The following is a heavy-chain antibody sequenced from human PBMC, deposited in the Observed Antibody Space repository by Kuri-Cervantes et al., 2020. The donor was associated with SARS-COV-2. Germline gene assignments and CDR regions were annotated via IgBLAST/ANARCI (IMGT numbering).Heavy chain of an antibody. Sequence: GSLRLSCTVSGGSISSYYWSWIRQPAGKGLEWIGRIYTSGSTNYNPSLKSRVTMSVDTSKNQFSLKLSSVTAADTAVYYCGRGTSWAGNYYYYIDVWGKGTTVTVSS. CDR3: GRGTSWAGNYYYYIDV. V-gene: IGHV4-4*07. CDR1: GGSISSYY. D-gene: IGHD3-16*01. CDR2: IYTSGST. J-gene: IGHJ6*03.